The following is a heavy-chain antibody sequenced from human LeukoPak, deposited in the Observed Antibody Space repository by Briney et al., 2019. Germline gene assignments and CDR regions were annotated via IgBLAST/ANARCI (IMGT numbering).Heavy chain of an antibody. CDR1: GGSISGFY. CDR2: IYYTGST. V-gene: IGHV4-59*01. D-gene: IGHD2-15*01. Sequence: SETLSLTCTVSGGSISGFYWSWIRQPPGKGLEWIGYIYYTGSTNYNPSLKSRVTISVDASKNQFSLKLSSVTAADTAVCYCARGVVAAPQTFDYWGQGTLVAVSS. CDR3: ARGVVAAPQTFDY. J-gene: IGHJ4*02.